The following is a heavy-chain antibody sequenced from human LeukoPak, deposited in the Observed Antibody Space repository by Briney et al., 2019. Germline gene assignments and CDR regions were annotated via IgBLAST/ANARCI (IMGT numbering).Heavy chain of an antibody. D-gene: IGHD3-16*01. J-gene: IGHJ4*02. CDR3: ARDRGGSYLDY. CDR2: IIPIFGTA. CDR1: GGTFSSYA. Sequence: SSVKVSCKASGGTFSSYAISWVRQAPGQGLEWMGGIIPIFGTANYAQKLQGRVTMTTDTSTSTAYMELRSLRSDDTAVYYCARDRGGSYLDYWGQGTLVTVSS. V-gene: IGHV1-69*05.